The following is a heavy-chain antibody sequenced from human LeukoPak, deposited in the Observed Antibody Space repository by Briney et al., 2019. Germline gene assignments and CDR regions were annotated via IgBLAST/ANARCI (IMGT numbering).Heavy chain of an antibody. V-gene: IGHV3-23*01. CDR1: GFTFSHHG. J-gene: IGHJ4*02. CDR3: AKDFNTMVRGVGPTPFDY. D-gene: IGHD3-10*01. Sequence: GGSLRLSCAASGFTFSHHGMNWVRQAPGKGLEWVSGVGPSGARTYYADSVKGRFTVSRDNSKNTLYLQMNSLRAEDTAVYYCAKDFNTMVRGVGPTPFDYWGQGTLVTVSS. CDR2: VGPSGART.